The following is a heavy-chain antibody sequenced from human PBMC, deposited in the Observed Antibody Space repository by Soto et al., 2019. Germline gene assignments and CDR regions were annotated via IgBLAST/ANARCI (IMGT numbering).Heavy chain of an antibody. CDR2: MNPNSGNT. CDR3: ARERTTISMDV. D-gene: IGHD3-9*01. CDR1: GYTFTSYD. J-gene: IGHJ6*02. V-gene: IGHV1-8*01. Sequence: ASVEVSCKASGYTFTSYDINWVRQATGQGLEWMGWMNPNSGNTGYAQKFQGSVTMTRNTSISTAYMELSSLRSEDTAVYYCARERTTISMDVWGQGTTVTVSS.